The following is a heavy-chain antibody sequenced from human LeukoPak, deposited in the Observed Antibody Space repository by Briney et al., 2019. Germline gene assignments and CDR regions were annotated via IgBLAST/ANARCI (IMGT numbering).Heavy chain of an antibody. V-gene: IGHV2-5*02. CDR1: GFSLSPHALG. Sequence: SGPTLVKPTQTLTLTCTCSGFSLSPHALGVGWIRLPPGKALEWLALIYCDDDKRYSPSLKTRLTITKVTSKGQVVLTMTNMDPVDTATYYCAHRYGGNVNDAFDIWGQGTMVTVSS. D-gene: IGHD1-26*01. J-gene: IGHJ3*02. CDR3: AHRYGGNVNDAFDI. CDR2: IYCDDDK.